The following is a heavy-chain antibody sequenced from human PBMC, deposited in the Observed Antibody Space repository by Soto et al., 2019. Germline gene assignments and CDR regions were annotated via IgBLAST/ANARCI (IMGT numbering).Heavy chain of an antibody. CDR3: ARDKRADSSGYYYLFDY. CDR2: IYYSGST. V-gene: IGHV4-30-4*01. J-gene: IGHJ4*02. D-gene: IGHD3-22*01. Sequence: QVQLQESGPGLVKPSQTLSLTCTVSGGSISSGDYYWSWLRQPPGKGLEWIGYIYYSGSTYYNPPLKSRVTTSVDTSTNPFSLKLSSVTAAVTAVYSCARDKRADSSGYYYLFDYWGQGTLVTVSS. CDR1: GGSISSGDYY.